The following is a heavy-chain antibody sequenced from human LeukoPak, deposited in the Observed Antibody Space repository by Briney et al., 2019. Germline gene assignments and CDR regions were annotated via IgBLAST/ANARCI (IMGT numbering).Heavy chain of an antibody. CDR2: ISYDGSNK. CDR3: AKDHHYDILTGYR. V-gene: IGHV3-30*18. CDR1: GFTFSSYG. J-gene: IGHJ5*02. Sequence: GGSLRLSCAASGFTFSSYGMHWVRQAPGKGLEWVAVISYDGSNKYYADSVKGRFTISRDNSKNTLYLQMNSLRAEDTAVYYCAKDHHYDILTGYRWGQGTLVTVSS. D-gene: IGHD3-9*01.